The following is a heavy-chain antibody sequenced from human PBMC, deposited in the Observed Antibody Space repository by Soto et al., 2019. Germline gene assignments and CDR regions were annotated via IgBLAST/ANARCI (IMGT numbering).Heavy chain of an antibody. V-gene: IGHV3-66*01. CDR3: AKYGGSSPNDAFDF. D-gene: IGHD2-15*01. Sequence: AGGSRRLSCAASGFTVSARYMSWVRRAPGKGLEWVSVIYSGGTKYYADSVKGRFTISRDNSENTLYLQMNSLRAEDTAVYYCAKYGGSSPNDAFDFWGQGTMVTVSS. CDR1: GFTVSARY. J-gene: IGHJ3*01. CDR2: IYSGGTK.